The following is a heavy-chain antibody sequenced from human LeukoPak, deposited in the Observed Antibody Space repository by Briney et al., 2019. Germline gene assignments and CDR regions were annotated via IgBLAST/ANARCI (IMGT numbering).Heavy chain of an antibody. V-gene: IGHV3-9*01. Sequence: GGSLRLSCAVSGFTFVNYAIHWVRQAPGKGLEWVSGFDYNSGRIDYADSVKGRFTISRDNAKNSLYLQMNSLRAEDTAVYYCVRDPPRTVPGIDFDYWGQGTLVTVSS. CDR1: GFTFVNYA. D-gene: IGHD6-19*01. J-gene: IGHJ4*02. CDR3: VRDPPRTVPGIDFDY. CDR2: FDYNSGRI.